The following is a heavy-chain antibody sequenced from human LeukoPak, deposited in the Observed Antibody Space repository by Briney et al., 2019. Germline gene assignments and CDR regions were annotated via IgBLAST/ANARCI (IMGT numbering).Heavy chain of an antibody. CDR3: ASSITMVRGGSWYGMDV. V-gene: IGHV1-18*01. CDR1: GYTFTSYG. CDR2: ISAYNGNT. J-gene: IGHJ6*02. Sequence: GASVKVSCKASGYTFTSYGISWVRQAPGHGLEWMGWISAYNGNTNYAQKPQGRVTMTTDTSTSTAYMELRSLRSDDTAVYYCASSITMVRGGSWYGMDVWGQGTTVTVSS. D-gene: IGHD3-10*01.